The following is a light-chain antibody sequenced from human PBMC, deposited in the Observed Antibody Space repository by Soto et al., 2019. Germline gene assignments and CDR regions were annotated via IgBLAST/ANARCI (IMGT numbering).Light chain of an antibody. CDR1: SSNIGSNT. J-gene: IGLJ2*01. Sequence: QSVLTQPPSASGTPGQRVTISCSGSSSNIGSNTVNWYQQLPGTAPKLLIYSNNQRPSGIPDRFSVSESGTSASLAISGLQSEDEADYYCSAWDDSLDGVVFGGGTKLTVL. CDR2: SNN. V-gene: IGLV1-44*01. CDR3: SAWDDSLDGVV.